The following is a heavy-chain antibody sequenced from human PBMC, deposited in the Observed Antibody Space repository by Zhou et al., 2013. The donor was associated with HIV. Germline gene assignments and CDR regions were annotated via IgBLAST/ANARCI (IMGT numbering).Heavy chain of an antibody. CDR2: FDVEDGGA. V-gene: IGHV1-24*01. CDR1: GYTVTELS. J-gene: IGHJ3*02. D-gene: IGHD1-1*01. CDR3: VTDRQLEPTFAEGSFAM. Sequence: QVHLIQSEAEVKKPGASVKVSCRVSGYTVTELSIHWVRQAPGKGLEWMGLFDVEDGGAVSSQTFEGRITLTADKFTDIAYMEMKSLTPDDTAVYFCVTDRQLEPTFAEGSFAMWGQGARVTVTS.